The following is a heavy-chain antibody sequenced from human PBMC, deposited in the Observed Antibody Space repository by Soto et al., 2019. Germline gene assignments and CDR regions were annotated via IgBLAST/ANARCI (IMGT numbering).Heavy chain of an antibody. CDR1: GGSISSSSYY. Sequence: SETLSLTCTVSGGSISSSSYYWGWIRQPPGKGLEWIGSIYYSGSTYYNPSLKSRVTISVDTSKNQFSLKLNSVTAADTAVYYCARVLIAVAGTLSAFDIWGQGTMVTVSS. D-gene: IGHD6-19*01. CDR3: ARVLIAVAGTLSAFDI. CDR2: IYYSGST. J-gene: IGHJ3*02. V-gene: IGHV4-39*07.